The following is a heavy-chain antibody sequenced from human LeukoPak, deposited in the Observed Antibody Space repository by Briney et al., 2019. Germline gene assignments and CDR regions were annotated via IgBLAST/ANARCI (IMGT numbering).Heavy chain of an antibody. D-gene: IGHD6-19*01. CDR1: GFTFSSYG. Sequence: PGRSLRLSCAASGFTFSSYGMHWVRQAPGKGLEWVAVISYHGSNKYYADSVKGRFTISRDNSKNTLYLQMNSLRAEDTAVYYCAKVAGTPFDYWGQGTLVTVSS. J-gene: IGHJ4*02. CDR2: ISYHGSNK. V-gene: IGHV3-30*18. CDR3: AKVAGTPFDY.